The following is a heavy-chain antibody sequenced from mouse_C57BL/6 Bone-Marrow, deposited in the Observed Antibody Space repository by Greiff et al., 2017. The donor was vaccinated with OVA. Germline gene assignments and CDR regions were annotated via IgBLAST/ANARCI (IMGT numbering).Heavy chain of an antibody. CDR3: VSGDSSGPPFAY. V-gene: IGHV10-1*01. CDR1: GFSFNTYA. D-gene: IGHD3-2*02. Sequence: EVKLMESGGGLVQPKGSLKLSCAASGFSFNTYAMNWVRQAPGKGLEWVARIRSKSNNYATYYADSVKDRFTISRDDSESMLYLQMNNLKTEDTAMYYCVSGDSSGPPFAYWGQGTLVTVSA. J-gene: IGHJ3*01. CDR2: IRSKSNNYAT.